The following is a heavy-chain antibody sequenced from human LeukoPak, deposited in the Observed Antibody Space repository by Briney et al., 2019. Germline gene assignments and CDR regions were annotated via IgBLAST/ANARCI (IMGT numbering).Heavy chain of an antibody. CDR2: INPNSGGT. J-gene: IGHJ4*02. V-gene: IGHV1-2*02. D-gene: IGHD3-22*01. CDR1: GYIFTGYV. CDR3: ARDERYDSSGYPSDY. Sequence: GLVKVCCKAYGYIFTGYVIVWVPQAPGQGLRWMGWINPNSGGTNYAQKFQGRVTMTRATSISTAYMELSSLRSDDTAVYYCARDERYDSSGYPSDYWGQGTLVTVSS.